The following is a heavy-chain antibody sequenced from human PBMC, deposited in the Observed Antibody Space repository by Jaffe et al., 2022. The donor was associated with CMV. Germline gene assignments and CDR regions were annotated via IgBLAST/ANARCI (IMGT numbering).Heavy chain of an antibody. D-gene: IGHD4-4*01. CDR3: VREGDYSSQFDY. CDR1: GFTFNTYW. Sequence: EVQLVESGGGLVQPGGSLRLSCVASGFTFNTYWMHWVRQPPGRGLVWVSRINVDGSSITYADSVKGRFTISRDKAKNTLYLQMNSLRAEDTAVYYCVREGDYSSQFDYWGQGTLVTVPS. J-gene: IGHJ4*02. V-gene: IGHV3-74*01. CDR2: INVDGSSI.